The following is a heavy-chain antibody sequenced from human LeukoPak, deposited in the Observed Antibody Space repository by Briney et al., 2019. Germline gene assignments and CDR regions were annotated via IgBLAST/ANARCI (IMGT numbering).Heavy chain of an antibody. CDR2: ISSGSDYT. J-gene: IGHJ2*01. CDR1: GFPFSIHG. CDR3: AKIGVIGNWYYDL. V-gene: IGHV3-23*01. Sequence: GESLRLSCAASGFPFSIHGMSWVRQAPRKGPEWVSSISSGSDYTYYADSVKGRFTIFRDNSRNTLYLEMTSLRAGDTAIYYCAKIGVIGNWYYDLWGRGTLVAVSS. D-gene: IGHD3-10*01.